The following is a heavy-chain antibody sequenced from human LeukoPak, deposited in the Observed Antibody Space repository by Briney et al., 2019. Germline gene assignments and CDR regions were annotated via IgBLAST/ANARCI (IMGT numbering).Heavy chain of an antibody. Sequence: SETLSLTCTVSGGSTSSYYRNWIRQPPGKGLEWIGYISYRGNTNYSPSLKSRVTISLDTFKNQFSLKLSSVTAADTAVYYCAREGLGTPFDYWGQGTLVTVSS. J-gene: IGHJ4*02. V-gene: IGHV4-59*01. CDR1: GGSTSSYY. D-gene: IGHD1-14*01. CDR3: AREGLGTPFDY. CDR2: ISYRGNT.